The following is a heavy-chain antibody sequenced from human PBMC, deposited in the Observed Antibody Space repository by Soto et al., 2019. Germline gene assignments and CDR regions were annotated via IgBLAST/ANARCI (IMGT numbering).Heavy chain of an antibody. CDR1: GGTFSSYT. V-gene: IGHV1-69*04. Sequence: ASVKVSCKASGGTFSSYTISWVRQAPGQGLEWMGRIIPIRGIANYAQKFQGRVTITADKSTSTAYMELSSLRSEDTAVYYCARELVALRNYYYYYGMDVWGQGTTVTVSS. J-gene: IGHJ6*02. CDR2: IIPIRGIA. CDR3: ARELVALRNYYYYYGMDV. D-gene: IGHD5-12*01.